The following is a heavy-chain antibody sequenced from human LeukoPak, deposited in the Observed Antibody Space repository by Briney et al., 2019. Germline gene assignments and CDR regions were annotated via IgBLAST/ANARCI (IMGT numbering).Heavy chain of an antibody. CDR3: TRVGYIDEGIDY. CDR1: GFTFSSHS. D-gene: IGHD5-24*01. V-gene: IGHV3-21*06. CDR2: ITGSSSDM. Sequence: PGGSLRLSCAASGFTFSSHSMNWVRQAPGKGLEWVSSITGSSSDMYYADSVKGRFTISRDNAKNSLYLQMNSLRAEDTAIYYCTRVGYIDEGIDYWGQGTLVTVSS. J-gene: IGHJ4*02.